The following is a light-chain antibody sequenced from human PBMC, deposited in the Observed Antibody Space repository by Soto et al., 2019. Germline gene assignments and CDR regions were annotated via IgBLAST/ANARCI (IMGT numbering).Light chain of an antibody. CDR1: QSITTW. CDR3: QHYDSYSEA. Sequence: QMTKSPATXSAPVGDRMTXXXXASQSITTWLAWYQHRXGRGGKVLIYDVSXLKSGVPARFSGSGSGTEFTLTISSLQPDDFATYYCQHYDSYSEAFGQGTKVDIK. J-gene: IGKJ1*01. V-gene: IGKV1-5*01. CDR2: DVS.